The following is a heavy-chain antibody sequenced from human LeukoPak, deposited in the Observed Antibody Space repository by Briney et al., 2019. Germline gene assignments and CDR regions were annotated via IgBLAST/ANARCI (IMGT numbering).Heavy chain of an antibody. J-gene: IGHJ4*02. CDR2: ISVSGGST. CDR1: GFTFSSYW. D-gene: IGHD6-6*01. CDR3: AKLMAARGGWYFDY. Sequence: GGSLRLSCAASGFTFSSYWMSWVRQAPGKGLEWVSSISVSGGSTYYADSVKGRFTITRDNSKNTVYLQMNSLRAEDTALFYCAKLMAARGGWYFDYWGQGALVTVPS. V-gene: IGHV3-23*01.